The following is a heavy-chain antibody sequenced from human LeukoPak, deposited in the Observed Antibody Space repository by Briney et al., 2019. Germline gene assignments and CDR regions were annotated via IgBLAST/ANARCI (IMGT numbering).Heavy chain of an antibody. CDR3: AKDSGSDYDFWSGYESILTGHYFDY. Sequence: PGGSLRLSCAASGFTFSSYWMHWVRQAPGKGLVWVSRISSDGSSTSYADSVKGRFTISRDNSKNTLYLQMNSLRAEDTAVYYCAKDSGSDYDFWSGYESILTGHYFDYWGQGTLVTVSS. V-gene: IGHV3-74*01. CDR1: GFTFSSYW. D-gene: IGHD3-3*01. CDR2: ISSDGSST. J-gene: IGHJ4*02.